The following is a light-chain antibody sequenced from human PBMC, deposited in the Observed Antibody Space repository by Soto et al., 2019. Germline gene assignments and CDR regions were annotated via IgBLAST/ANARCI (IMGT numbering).Light chain of an antibody. Sequence: IVVKASPATLSSCERHTATLAFCAIKSVRSSHIAWYQKKPGQSPRLLIDGASSRASGIPDRFSGSGSGTDFTLTISRLEHADFAVYYCQQYNTWPPITFGQGTRLEI. V-gene: IGKV3-20*01. CDR2: GAS. CDR3: QQYNTWPPIT. J-gene: IGKJ5*01. CDR1: KSVRSSH.